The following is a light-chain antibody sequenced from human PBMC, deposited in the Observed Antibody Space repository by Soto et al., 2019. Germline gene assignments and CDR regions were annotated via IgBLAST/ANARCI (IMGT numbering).Light chain of an antibody. CDR1: QSVSSSY. CDR2: GAS. J-gene: IGKJ1*01. CDR3: QQYGSSPLWT. V-gene: IGKV3-20*01. Sequence: EIVLTQSPGTLSLSPGXRATLSCRASQSVSSSYLAWYQQKPGQAPRLLIYGASSRATGIPDRFSGSGSGTDFTLTISRLEPEDFAVYYCQQYGSSPLWTFGQGTKVDIK.